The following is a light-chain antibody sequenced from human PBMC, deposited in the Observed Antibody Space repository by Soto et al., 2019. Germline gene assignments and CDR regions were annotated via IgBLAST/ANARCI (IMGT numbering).Light chain of an antibody. CDR3: CSYARGSTYV. CDR2: EGS. J-gene: IGLJ1*01. V-gene: IGLV2-23*01. CDR1: SSDVGRYNL. Sequence: QSALTQPASVSGSPGQSITISCTGTSSDVGRYNLVSWYQQHPGKVPQLMIYEGSKRPSGVSNRFSGSKSGNTASLTISGLQAEDEADYYCCSYARGSTYVFGTGTKVTVL.